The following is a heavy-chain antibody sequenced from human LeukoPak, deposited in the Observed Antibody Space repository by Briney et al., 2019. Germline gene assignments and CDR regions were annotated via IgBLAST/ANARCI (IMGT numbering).Heavy chain of an antibody. J-gene: IGHJ6*02. CDR1: GYTFTGYY. CDR3: ARDYLELVVVTAYFYYYGMDV. D-gene: IGHD2-21*02. CDR2: INPNSGDT. Sequence: EASVKVSCKASGYTFTGYYMHWVRQAPGQGLEWMGWINPNSGDTNYALKFQGRVTMTRDTSISTAYMELSRLRSDDTAVYYCARDYLELVVVTAYFYYYGMDVWGQGTTVTVSS. V-gene: IGHV1-2*02.